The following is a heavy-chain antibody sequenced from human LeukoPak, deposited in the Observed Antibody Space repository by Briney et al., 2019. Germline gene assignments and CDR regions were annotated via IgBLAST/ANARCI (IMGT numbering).Heavy chain of an antibody. CDR2: ISDIVSRT. CDR1: GFTFSSYA. J-gene: IGHJ2*01. V-gene: IGHV3-23*01. CDR3: ARDLDGNSIWYFDL. D-gene: IGHD4-23*01. Sequence: GGSLRLSCTASGFTFSSYAMSWVRQAPGKGLEWVSSISDIVSRTYYADSVEGRFTISRDNSKNTLFLQMNSLRAEDTAVYYCARDLDGNSIWYFDLWGRGTLVTVSS.